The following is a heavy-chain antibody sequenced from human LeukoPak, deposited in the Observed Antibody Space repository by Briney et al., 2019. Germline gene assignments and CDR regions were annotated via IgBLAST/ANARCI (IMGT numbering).Heavy chain of an antibody. CDR3: PRAGSYCFDD. CDR1: GFTFSSYW. J-gene: IGHJ4*02. Sequence: GGSLRLSCAASGFTFSSYWVHWVRQGPGKGLVWVSRINTDGSSTSYADSVKGRFTISRDNAKNTLYLQMNSLTAEDTAVYYCPRAGSYCFDDWGQETLVSVSS. V-gene: IGHV3-74*01. CDR2: INTDGSST. D-gene: IGHD1-26*01.